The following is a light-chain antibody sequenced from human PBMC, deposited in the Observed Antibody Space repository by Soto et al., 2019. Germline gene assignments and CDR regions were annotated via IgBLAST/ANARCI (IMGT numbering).Light chain of an antibody. J-gene: IGKJ1*01. CDR1: QSISSN. Sequence: EIVMTQSPATLSVSPGERATLSCRASQSISSNLAWYQQKPDQAPRLLIYAASTRATGIPARFSGSGSGTDFTLTISSLQSEDFAVYYCQQYINWLRTFGQGTKVEIK. CDR2: AAS. CDR3: QQYINWLRT. V-gene: IGKV3-15*01.